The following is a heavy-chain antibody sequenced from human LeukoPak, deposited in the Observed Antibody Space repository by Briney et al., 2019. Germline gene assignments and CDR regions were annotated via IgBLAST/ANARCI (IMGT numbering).Heavy chain of an antibody. D-gene: IGHD4-17*01. V-gene: IGHV4-4*07. Sequence: SETLSLTCTVSGGSISSYYWSWIRQPAGKGLEWIGRIYTSGSTNYNPSLKSRVTMSVDKSKNQFSLKLSSVTAADTAVYYCARTVTTRRTSYYYYGMDVWGQGTTVTVSS. J-gene: IGHJ6*02. CDR3: ARTVTTRRTSYYYYGMDV. CDR2: IYTSGST. CDR1: GGSISSYY.